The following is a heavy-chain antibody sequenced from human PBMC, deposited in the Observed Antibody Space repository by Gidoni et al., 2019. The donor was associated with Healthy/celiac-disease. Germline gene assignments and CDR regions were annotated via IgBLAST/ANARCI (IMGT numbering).Heavy chain of an antibody. D-gene: IGHD3-3*01. Sequence: EVQLVESGGGLVKPGGSLRLSCAASGCTFRNDWMSWVRQAPGKGLGWAGRIKSKTVGGTTNYAPPVKGRFPISRDYSKNTLHLQINRPKTQDTAVYYCTTVCGYYFWWICYYWGPGTLVPVSS. V-gene: IGHV3-15*01. CDR3: TTVCGYYFWWICYY. CDR1: GCTFRNDW. J-gene: IGHJ4*02. CDR2: IKSKTVGGTT.